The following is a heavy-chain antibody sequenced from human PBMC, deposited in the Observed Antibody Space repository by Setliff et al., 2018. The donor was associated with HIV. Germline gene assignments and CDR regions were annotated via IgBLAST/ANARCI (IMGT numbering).Heavy chain of an antibody. V-gene: IGHV4-38-2*01. CDR2: IHHSGST. J-gene: IGHJ4*02. Sequence: PSETLSLTCAVSGYSISSGYYWGWIRQPPGKGLEWIGSIHHSGSTYNNPSLKSRVTISVDTSKNQFSLKLTSVTAADTAVYYCARTLRAAAMGYFDYWGQGTLVTV. D-gene: IGHD5-18*01. CDR3: ARTLRAAAMGYFDY. CDR1: GYSISSGYY.